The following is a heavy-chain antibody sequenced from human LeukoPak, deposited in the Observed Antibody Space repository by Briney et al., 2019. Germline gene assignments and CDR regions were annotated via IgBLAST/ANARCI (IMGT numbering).Heavy chain of an antibody. CDR1: GYTFTSYD. CDR3: ARGRSTGYPYYFEY. J-gene: IGHJ4*02. D-gene: IGHD5-12*01. CDR2: MNPNSGST. V-gene: IGHV1-8*03. Sequence: ASVKVSCKASGYTFTSYDINWVRQATGQGLEWMGWMNPNSGSTGYAQKFQGRVTITRNTSISTAYMELSGLRSEDTAAYYCARGRSTGYPYYFEYWGQGTLVTVSS.